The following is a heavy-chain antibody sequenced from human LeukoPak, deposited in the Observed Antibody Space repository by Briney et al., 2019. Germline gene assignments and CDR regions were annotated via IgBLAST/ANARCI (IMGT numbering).Heavy chain of an antibody. CDR3: ASPTIYGDYLAFDI. CDR2: IYTSGST. D-gene: IGHD4-17*01. Sequence: SETLSLTCTVSGGSISSYYWSWIRQPAGKGLEWIGRIYTSGSTNYNPSLKSRVTMSVDTSKNQFSLKLSSVTAADTAVYYCASPTIYGDYLAFDIWGQGTMVTVSS. CDR1: GGSISSYY. V-gene: IGHV4-4*07. J-gene: IGHJ3*02.